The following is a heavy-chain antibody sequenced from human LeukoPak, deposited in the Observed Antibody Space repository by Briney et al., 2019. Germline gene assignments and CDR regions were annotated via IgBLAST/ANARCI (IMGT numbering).Heavy chain of an antibody. Sequence: ASVKVSCKASGGTFRSYAISWVRQAPGQGLEWMGGIIPMFDMTNYAQKFQGRVTIIADKSTSTAYMELSSLRSEDTAVYYCARDGRGYSDYDFRYFDYWGQGTLVTVSS. CDR1: GGTFRSYA. CDR3: ARDGRGYSDYDFRYFDY. D-gene: IGHD5-12*01. J-gene: IGHJ4*02. CDR2: IIPMFDMT. V-gene: IGHV1-69*10.